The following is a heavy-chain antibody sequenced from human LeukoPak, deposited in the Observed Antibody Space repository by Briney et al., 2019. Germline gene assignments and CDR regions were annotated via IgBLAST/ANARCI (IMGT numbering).Heavy chain of an antibody. D-gene: IGHD3-10*01. V-gene: IGHV3-30*02. CDR1: GFTFSSYA. Sequence: GGSLRLSCAASGFTFSSYAMSWVRQAPGKGLEWVAFIPFDGSNKYYSDSVKGRFTISRDDSKNTLYLQMTSLRAEDTALYYCAKDLWFGEGPYYFDYWGQGTLVTVSS. CDR3: AKDLWFGEGPYYFDY. J-gene: IGHJ4*02. CDR2: IPFDGSNK.